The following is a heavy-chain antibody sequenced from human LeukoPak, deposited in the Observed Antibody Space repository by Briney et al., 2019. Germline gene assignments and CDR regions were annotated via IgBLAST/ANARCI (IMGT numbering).Heavy chain of an antibody. Sequence: AGGSLRLSCAASGFTFSHYGMHWVRQAPGKGLEWVAIIWYDGSNAYYADSVKGRFTISRDNSKNTVYLQMDSLRGEDTAVYFCARDYGTTVVARGAFAVWGQGTMVTVSS. CDR2: IWYDGSNA. V-gene: IGHV3-33*08. J-gene: IGHJ3*01. D-gene: IGHD4-23*01. CDR3: ARDYGTTVVARGAFAV. CDR1: GFTFSHYG.